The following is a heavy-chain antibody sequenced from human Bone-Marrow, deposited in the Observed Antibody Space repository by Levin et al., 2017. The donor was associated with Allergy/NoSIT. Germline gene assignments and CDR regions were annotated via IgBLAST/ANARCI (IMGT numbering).Heavy chain of an antibody. D-gene: IGHD6-19*01. CDR2: IHYTGTT. CDR3: ARAHKEQWLDTGYSYRGMDV. CDR1: GGSISDSF. Sequence: GSLRLSCTVSGGSISDSFWSWIRQPPGKGLEWIGCIHYTGTTHYNPSLKSRVTISVDRSKNHFSLKLRSVTPADTAVYYCARAHKEQWLDTGYSYRGMDVWGQGTTVTVSS. V-gene: IGHV4-59*01. J-gene: IGHJ6*02.